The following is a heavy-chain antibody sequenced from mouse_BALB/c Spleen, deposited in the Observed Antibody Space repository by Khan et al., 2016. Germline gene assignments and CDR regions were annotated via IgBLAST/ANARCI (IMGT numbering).Heavy chain of an antibody. V-gene: IGHV9-2-1*01. Sequence: QIQWVQSGPELKKPGETVKISCKASGYTFTDYSMHWVKQAPGKGLKWMGWINTETGEPTYADDFKGRFAFSLETSASTAYLEINNRKNEDTATYFCARSTVVARNYCAMDYWGQGTSVTVSS. CDR1: GYTFTDYS. D-gene: IGHD1-1*01. J-gene: IGHJ4*01. CDR3: ARSTVVARNYCAMDY. CDR2: INTETGEP.